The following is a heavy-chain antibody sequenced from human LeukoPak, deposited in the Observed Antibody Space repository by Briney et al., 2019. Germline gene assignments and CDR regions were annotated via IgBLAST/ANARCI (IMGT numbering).Heavy chain of an antibody. Sequence: SETLSLTCSVSGDSIRSSQWWSWVRQPPGKGLEWIGEVVLSGGTNYNPSFKSRVTISADQAQNQFSLNLRFVTDADAAVYYCAGGHYSGSFDSWGQGTLVTVSS. D-gene: IGHD3-10*01. CDR3: AGGHYSGSFDS. J-gene: IGHJ4*02. CDR2: VVLSGGT. V-gene: IGHV4-4*02. CDR1: GDSIRSSQW.